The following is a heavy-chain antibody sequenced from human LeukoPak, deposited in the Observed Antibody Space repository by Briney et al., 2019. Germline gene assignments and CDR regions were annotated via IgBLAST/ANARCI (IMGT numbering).Heavy chain of an antibody. V-gene: IGHV3-48*01. Sequence: GGSLRLSCTASGFTFSSYSMNWVRQAPGKGLEWLSYISWGSNVIYYADSVKGRFTTSRDDAKNSLFLQMNSLTGEDTAVYYCARDPGYSYALDYWGRGTLVTVSS. J-gene: IGHJ4*02. CDR1: GFTFSSYS. D-gene: IGHD5-18*01. CDR3: ARDPGYSYALDY. CDR2: ISWGSNVI.